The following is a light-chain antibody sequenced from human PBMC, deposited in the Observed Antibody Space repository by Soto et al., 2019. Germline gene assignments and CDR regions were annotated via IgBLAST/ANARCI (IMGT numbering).Light chain of an antibody. V-gene: IGLV1-51*01. CDR2: DDN. CDR3: GSWDSSLSAYV. J-gene: IGLJ1*01. Sequence: QSFLTQPPSVSAAPGRKVTISCSGSSSNIGGNSVSWYQQLQGTAPKLLIYDDNKRPSGIPDRFSGSKSGTSATLGITGFQTGDEADYYCGSWDSSLSAYVFGTGTKVTVL. CDR1: SSNIGGNS.